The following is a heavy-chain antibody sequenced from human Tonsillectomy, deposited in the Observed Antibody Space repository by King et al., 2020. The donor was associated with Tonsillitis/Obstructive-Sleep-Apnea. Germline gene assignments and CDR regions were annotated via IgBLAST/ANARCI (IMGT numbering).Heavy chain of an antibody. CDR3: ARGDSSSQPYYYYMDV. V-gene: IGHV3-53*01. Sequence: VQLVESGGGLIQPGGSLRLSCAASGFTVSSNYMSWVRQAPGKGLEWVSVIYSGGSTYYADSVKGRFTISRDNSKNTLYLQLNSLRAEDTAVYYCARGDSSSQPYYYYMDVWGKGTTVTVSS. CDR1: GFTVSSNY. J-gene: IGHJ6*03. D-gene: IGHD6-6*01. CDR2: IYSGGST.